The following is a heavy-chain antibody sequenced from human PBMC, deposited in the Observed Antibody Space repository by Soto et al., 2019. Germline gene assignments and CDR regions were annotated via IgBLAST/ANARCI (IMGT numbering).Heavy chain of an antibody. CDR1: GFTFSSYS. V-gene: IGHV3-21*01. CDR2: ISSSSSYI. J-gene: IGHJ1*01. D-gene: IGHD3-22*01. Sequence: EVQLVESGGGLVKPGGSLRLSCAASGFTFSSYSMNWVRQAPGKGLEWVSSISSSSSYIYYADSVKGRFTISRDNSKNTLYLQMNSLRAEDTAVYYCAKAGGWLLRPYFQHWGQGTLVTVSS. CDR3: AKAGGWLLRPYFQH.